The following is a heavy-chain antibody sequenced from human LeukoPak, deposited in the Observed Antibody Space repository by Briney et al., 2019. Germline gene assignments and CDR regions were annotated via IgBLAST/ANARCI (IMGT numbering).Heavy chain of an antibody. D-gene: IGHD2-21*02. CDR3: AKSIAYCGGDCYFLYGMDV. CDR2: ISGSGGST. Sequence: GGSLRLSCAASGFTFSSYAMSWVRQAPRKGLEWVSGISGSGGSTYYADSVKRRFTISRDNSNNTLYLQMNSLRAEETAVYYCAKSIAYCGGDCYFLYGMDVWGQGTTVTVSS. J-gene: IGHJ6*02. V-gene: IGHV3-23*01. CDR1: GFTFSSYA.